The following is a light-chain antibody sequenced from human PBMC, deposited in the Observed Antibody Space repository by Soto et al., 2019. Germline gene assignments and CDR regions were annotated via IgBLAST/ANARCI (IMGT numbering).Light chain of an antibody. CDR2: DVT. CDR1: SSDVGGHNY. Sequence: QSALTQPASVSRSPGQSITISCTGTSSDVGGHNYVSWYQLHPGKAPKLMIYDVTNRPSGVSNRFSGSKSGNTASLTISGLQAEDEAEYYCSSYTSSGTLGVFGTGTKLTV. J-gene: IGLJ1*01. CDR3: SSYTSSGTLGV. V-gene: IGLV2-14*01.